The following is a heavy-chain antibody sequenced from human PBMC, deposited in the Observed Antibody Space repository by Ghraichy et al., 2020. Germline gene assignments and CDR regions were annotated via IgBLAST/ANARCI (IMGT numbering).Heavy chain of an antibody. D-gene: IGHD6-19*01. Sequence: GGSLRLSCTASGLTLNTHWMHWVRQAPGRGLAWVSRINGDGSVTTYADSVKGRFTVSGDNAKNTLYLQMNSLRVDDTAVYYCARGPPWYGSYWSTNQDYLDPWGQGVQVTVSS. CDR3: ARGPPWYGSYWSTNQDYLDP. V-gene: IGHV3-74*03. J-gene: IGHJ5*02. CDR2: INGDGSVT. CDR1: GLTLNTHW.